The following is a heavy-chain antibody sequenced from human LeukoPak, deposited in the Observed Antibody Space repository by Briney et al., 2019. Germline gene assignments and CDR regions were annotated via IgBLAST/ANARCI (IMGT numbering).Heavy chain of an antibody. D-gene: IGHD5-18*01. Sequence: GSLRLSCAASGFTFSSYAMSWIRQPPGKGLEWIGYISYSGSTNYNPSLKSRVTISVDTSKKKFSLKLNSVTAADTAVYYCARAETAMAPFDYWGQGTLVTVSS. CDR1: GFTFSSYA. CDR3: ARAETAMAPFDY. J-gene: IGHJ4*02. CDR2: ISYSGST. V-gene: IGHV4-59*01.